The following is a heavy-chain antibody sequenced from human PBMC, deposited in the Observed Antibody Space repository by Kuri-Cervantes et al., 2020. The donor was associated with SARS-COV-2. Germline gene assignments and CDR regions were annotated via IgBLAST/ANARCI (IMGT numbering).Heavy chain of an antibody. CDR2: ISYDGSNK. V-gene: IGHV3-30*04. D-gene: IGHD6-13*01. CDR3: ARVRVGSSRPVDY. J-gene: IGHJ4*02. Sequence: GESLKISCAASGFTFSSYAMHWVRQAPGKGLEWVAVISYDGSNKYYADSVKGRFTISRDNSKNTLYLQMNSLRAEDTAVYYCARVRVGSSRPVDYWGQGTLVTVSS. CDR1: GFTFSSYA.